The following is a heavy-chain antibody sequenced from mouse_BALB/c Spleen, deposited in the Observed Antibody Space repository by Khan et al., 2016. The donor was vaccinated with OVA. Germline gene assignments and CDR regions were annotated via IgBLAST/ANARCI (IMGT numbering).Heavy chain of an antibody. V-gene: IGHV1S136*01. CDR3: APVGVDYVSYAY. CDR2: IYPFNDDT. CDR1: GYTFTSYV. J-gene: IGHJ3*01. Sequence: EVQLQQSGPELVKPGASVKMSCKASGYTFTSYVMHWVKQKPGLGLEWIGYIYPFNDDTKYNETLKGKATLTSDKSSSTAYMELSSLTSEDSAVYYGAPVGVDYVSYAYWGQGTLVTVSA. D-gene: IGHD2-13*01.